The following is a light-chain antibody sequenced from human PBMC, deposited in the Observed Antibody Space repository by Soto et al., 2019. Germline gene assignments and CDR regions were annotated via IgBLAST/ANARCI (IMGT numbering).Light chain of an antibody. Sequence: DIQMTQSPSSLSASVGDRVTITCRASQSISSYLHWYQQKPGKAPKLLIYAASRLQSGVPSRFSGSGSGTDFTLTISRLQPEDFATYYCQRSFSTPLTFGGGTKVEIK. J-gene: IGKJ4*01. V-gene: IGKV1-39*01. CDR1: QSISSY. CDR3: QRSFSTPLT. CDR2: AAS.